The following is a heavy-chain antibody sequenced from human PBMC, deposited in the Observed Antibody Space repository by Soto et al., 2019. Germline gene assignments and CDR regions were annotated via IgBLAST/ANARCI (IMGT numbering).Heavy chain of an antibody. CDR2: IITIFGTA. J-gene: IGHJ6*02. Sequence: QVQLVQSGAEVKKPGSSVKVSCKASGGTLSSYAISWVRPAPGQGLEWMGGIITIFGTANYAQKFQSRVTSTADESTSKAYMERSSLRSEDTAVYYCARARDDIVTGYQYYYYYGMDVWVQGTTVTVSS. D-gene: IGHD3-9*01. CDR1: GGTLSSYA. V-gene: IGHV1-69*01. CDR3: ARARDDIVTGYQYYYYYGMDV.